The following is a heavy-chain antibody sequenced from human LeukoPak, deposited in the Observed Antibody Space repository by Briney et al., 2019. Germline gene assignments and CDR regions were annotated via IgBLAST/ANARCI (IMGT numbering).Heavy chain of an antibody. Sequence: SGGSLRLSCAVSGFTFSSYWMGWVRQAPGKGLEWVANTKEDGSEKYYVDSVKGRFMISRDNAKNSLYLQVNNLRAEDTAVYYCARGPNSNWSGLDFWGQGTLLTVSS. CDR3: ARGPNSNWSGLDF. V-gene: IGHV3-7*01. D-gene: IGHD6-6*01. CDR1: GFTFSSYW. J-gene: IGHJ4*02. CDR2: TKEDGSEK.